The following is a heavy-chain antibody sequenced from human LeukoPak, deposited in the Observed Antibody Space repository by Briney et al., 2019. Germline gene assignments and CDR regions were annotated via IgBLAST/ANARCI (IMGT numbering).Heavy chain of an antibody. CDR3: ARDIALMVYANARPDNWFGP. CDR2: IYTSGST. V-gene: IGHV4-4*07. Sequence: SETLSLTCTVSGGSISSYYWSWVRQPAGKGLEWIGRIYTSGSTNYNPSLKSRVTMSVDTSKNQFSLKLSSVTAADTAVYYCARDIALMVYANARPDNWFGPWGQGTLVTVSS. CDR1: GGSISSYY. J-gene: IGHJ5*02. D-gene: IGHD2-8*01.